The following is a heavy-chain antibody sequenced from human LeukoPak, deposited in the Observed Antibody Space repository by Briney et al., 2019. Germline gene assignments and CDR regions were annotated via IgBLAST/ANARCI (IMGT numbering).Heavy chain of an antibody. J-gene: IGHJ4*02. CDR2: ISGSGGST. Sequence: PGGSLRLSCAASGFTFNNFAMSWVRQAPGKGLDGVSAISGSGGSTYYADTVKGRFTLSRDNDKNSIYLKMSSLRAEDTAVYFCARDPGIAADGTVGYFDYWGLGTLVTVSS. CDR1: GFTFNNFA. D-gene: IGHD6-13*01. CDR3: ARDPGIAADGTVGYFDY. V-gene: IGHV3-23*01.